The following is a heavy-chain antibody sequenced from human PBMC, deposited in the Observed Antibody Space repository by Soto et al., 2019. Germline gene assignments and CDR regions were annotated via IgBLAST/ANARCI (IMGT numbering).Heavy chain of an antibody. CDR3: ATSGYSYGYPFDY. CDR2: IYYSGST. D-gene: IGHD5-18*01. Sequence: SETLSLTCTVSGGSISSYYWSWIRQPPGKGLEWIGYIYYSGSTNYNPSLKSRVTISVDTSKNQFSLKLSSVTAADTAVYYCATSGYSYGYPFDYWGQGTLVTVSS. CDR1: GGSISSYY. V-gene: IGHV4-59*01. J-gene: IGHJ4*02.